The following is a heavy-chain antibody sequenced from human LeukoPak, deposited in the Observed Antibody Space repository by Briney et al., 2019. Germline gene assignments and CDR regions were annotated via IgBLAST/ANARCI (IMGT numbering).Heavy chain of an antibody. Sequence: PSETLSLTCTVSGGSISSYYWSWIRQPPGKGLEWIGYIYYSGSTNYNPSLKSRVTISVDTSKNQFSLKLSSVTAADTAVYYCAREGYYYDSSGYYLALYYWGQGTLVTVSS. CDR3: AREGYYYDSSGYYLALYY. D-gene: IGHD3-22*01. CDR2: IYYSGST. J-gene: IGHJ4*02. CDR1: GGSISSYY. V-gene: IGHV4-59*01.